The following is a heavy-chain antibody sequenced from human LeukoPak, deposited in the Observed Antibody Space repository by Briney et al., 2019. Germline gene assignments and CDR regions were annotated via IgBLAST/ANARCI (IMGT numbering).Heavy chain of an antibody. CDR2: IYTSGST. V-gene: IGHV4-4*07. CDR3: ARHVGFITMVRGVINNNWFDP. J-gene: IGHJ5*02. CDR1: GGSISSYY. Sequence: SETLSLTCTVSGGSISSYYWSWIRQPAGKGLEWIGRIYTSGSTNYNPSLKSRVTMSVDTSKNQFSLKLSSVTAADTAVYYCARHVGFITMVRGVINNNWFDPWGQGTLVTVSS. D-gene: IGHD3-10*01.